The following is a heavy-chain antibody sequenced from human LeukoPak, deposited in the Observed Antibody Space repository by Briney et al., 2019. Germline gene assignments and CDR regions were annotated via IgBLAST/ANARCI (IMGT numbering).Heavy chain of an antibody. Sequence: GRSLRLSCAASGFTFSNYAMHWVRQAPGKGLEWVTVISYDGSNKYYADSVKGRFTISRDNSKNTLYLQMNSLRGEDTAVYYCARDRDSSGWYDYWGQGTLVTVSS. CDR2: ISYDGSNK. V-gene: IGHV3-30-3*01. CDR1: GFTFSNYA. J-gene: IGHJ4*02. CDR3: ARDRDSSGWYDY. D-gene: IGHD6-19*01.